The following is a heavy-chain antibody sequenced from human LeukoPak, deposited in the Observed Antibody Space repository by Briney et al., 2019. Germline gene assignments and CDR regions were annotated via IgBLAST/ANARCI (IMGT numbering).Heavy chain of an antibody. CDR1: GFTVSSNY. D-gene: IGHD6-13*01. CDR2: IYSGGST. V-gene: IGHV3-66*02. CDR3: ARLAAWYTGYMDV. J-gene: IGHJ6*03. Sequence: GGSLRLSCAASGFTVSSNYMSWVRQAPGKGLEWVSVIYSGGSTYYADSVKGRFTISRDNSKNTLYLQTNSLGAEDTAVYYCARLAAWYTGYMDVWGKGTTVTVSS.